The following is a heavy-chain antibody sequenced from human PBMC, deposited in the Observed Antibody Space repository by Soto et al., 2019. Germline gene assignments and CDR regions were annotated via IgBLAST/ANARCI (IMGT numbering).Heavy chain of an antibody. J-gene: IGHJ3*02. CDR1: GYTFTDYV. Sequence: ASVKVSCKASGYTFTDYVISWVRQAPGQGLEWMGRITVYNGNTDYAQKFQGRVTMTTDTFTSTAHMEVRSLRSDDTAVYYCAREAFDIWGQGTMVTVSS. V-gene: IGHV1-18*01. CDR3: AREAFDI. CDR2: ITVYNGNT.